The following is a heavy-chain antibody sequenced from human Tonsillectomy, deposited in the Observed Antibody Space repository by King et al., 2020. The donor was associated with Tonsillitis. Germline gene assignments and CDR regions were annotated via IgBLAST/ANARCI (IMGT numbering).Heavy chain of an antibody. CDR3: ATLGTQQLVPNFYYFYYMDV. J-gene: IGHJ6*03. CDR1: GGSVSTYY. Sequence: VQLQESGPGLVKPSETLSLTCTVSGGSVSTYYWSWIRQPPGKGLEWIGYIYYSGSTNYDPSLKSRVTISVDTSKNRFSLKLTSVTAADTAVYYCATLGTQQLVPNFYYFYYMDVWGKGTTVTVSS. D-gene: IGHD6-13*01. V-gene: IGHV4-59*08. CDR2: IYYSGST.